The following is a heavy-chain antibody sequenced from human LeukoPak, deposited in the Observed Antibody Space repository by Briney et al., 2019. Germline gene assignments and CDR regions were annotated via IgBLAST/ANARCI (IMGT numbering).Heavy chain of an antibody. J-gene: IGHJ4*02. CDR2: SNPNSGGT. Sequence: SVKVSLKAPGYTFTGNYMHWVRQAPGQGLGWMGWSNPNSGGTNYAQKFQGRVTMTSVTSIRSAYMVLSRLRSDDTAVYFAASIPWTGYCRSTSCNDYFDYWGQGTLVTVSS. CDR1: GYTFTGNY. D-gene: IGHD2-2*01. V-gene: IGHV1-2*02. CDR3: ASIPWTGYCRSTSCNDYFDY.